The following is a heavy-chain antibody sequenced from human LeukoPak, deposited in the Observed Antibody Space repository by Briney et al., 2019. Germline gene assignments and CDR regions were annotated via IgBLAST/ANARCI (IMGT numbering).Heavy chain of an antibody. CDR3: AKASGYSYGGRFHY. V-gene: IGHV3-23*01. CDR1: GFTFSSYA. CDR2: ISGSGGST. J-gene: IGHJ4*02. Sequence: SGGSLRLSCAASGFTFSSYAMSWVRQAPGKGLEWVSAISGSGGSTYYTDSVKGRFAISRDNSKNTLYLQMNSLRAEDTAVYYCAKASGYSYGGRFHYWGQGTLVTVSS. D-gene: IGHD5-18*01.